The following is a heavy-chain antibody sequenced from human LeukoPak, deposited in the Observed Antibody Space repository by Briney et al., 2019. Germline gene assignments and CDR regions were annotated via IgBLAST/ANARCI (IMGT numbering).Heavy chain of an antibody. CDR1: GGSFSGYY. J-gene: IGHJ5*02. V-gene: IGHV4-34*01. D-gene: IGHD3-10*01. CDR3: ARGQGVLLWFGELKSWFDP. CDR2: INHSGST. Sequence: SETLSLTCAVSGGSFSGYYWSWIRRPPGKGLEWIGEINHSGSTNYNPSLKSRVTISLDTSKNQFSLKLISVTGADTAVYYCARGQGVLLWFGELKSWFDPWGQGTLVTVSS.